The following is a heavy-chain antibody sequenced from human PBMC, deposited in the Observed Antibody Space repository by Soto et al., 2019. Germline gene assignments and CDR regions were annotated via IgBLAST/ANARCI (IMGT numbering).Heavy chain of an antibody. J-gene: IGHJ5*02. CDR3: ARDAPRYCSSSSCSTGFDP. CDR2: ISWDGGTT. Sequence: EVKLVESGGAAVEPEGSLRLSCAAAGFPFDAFAMHWVRQAPGKGLEWVSLISWDGGTTFYADSVKGRFTVSRDNSNKSLFLQMNNLRVEDTALYYCARDAPRYCSSSSCSTGFDPWGQGTLVTVSS. D-gene: IGHD2-15*01. V-gene: IGHV3-43D*04. CDR1: GFPFDAFA.